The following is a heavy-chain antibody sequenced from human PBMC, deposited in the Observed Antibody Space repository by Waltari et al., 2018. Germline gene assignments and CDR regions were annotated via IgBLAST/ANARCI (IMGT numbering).Heavy chain of an antibody. Sequence: VKLVQSGGEVKKPGASVKVSCKASGYTFISTGISWVRQATGQGLELAGWVSVYDEDTRYARKYKGSVSVTQDTATNTAYMELTSVTADDTAVYYCAHSDYRSSWYTMDVWGQGTTVSVSS. CDR2: VSVYDEDT. D-gene: IGHD6-13*01. CDR1: GYTFISTG. V-gene: IGHV1-18*01. J-gene: IGHJ6*02. CDR3: AHSDYRSSWYTMDV.